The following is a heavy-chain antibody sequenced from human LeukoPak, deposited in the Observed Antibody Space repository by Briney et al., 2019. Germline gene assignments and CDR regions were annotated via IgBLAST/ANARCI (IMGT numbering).Heavy chain of an antibody. D-gene: IGHD1-20*01. CDR3: ARDQGRYNWNPGAFDI. V-gene: IGHV1-69*05. CDR2: IIPIFGTA. CDR1: GGTFTSYA. Sequence: RASVNVSCKASGGTFTSYAISWVRQAPGQGLEWMGGIIPIFGTANYAQKFQGRVTITTDESTSTAYMELSSLRSEDTAVYYCARDQGRYNWNPGAFDIWGQGTMVTVSS. J-gene: IGHJ3*02.